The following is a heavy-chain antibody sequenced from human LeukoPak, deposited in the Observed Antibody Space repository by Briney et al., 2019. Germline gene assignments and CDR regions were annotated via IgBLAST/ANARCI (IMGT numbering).Heavy chain of an antibody. CDR1: GFTVSSNS. Sequence: GGSLRLSCTVSGFTVSSNSMSWVRQAPGKGLEWVALIPYDGSNKYYADSVRGRFTVSRDNSKNTLYLQMNSLRAEDTAVYYCVRGAYSSSWLNFDYWGQGTLVTVSS. V-gene: IGHV3-30*04. CDR2: IPYDGSNK. D-gene: IGHD6-13*01. CDR3: VRGAYSSSWLNFDY. J-gene: IGHJ4*02.